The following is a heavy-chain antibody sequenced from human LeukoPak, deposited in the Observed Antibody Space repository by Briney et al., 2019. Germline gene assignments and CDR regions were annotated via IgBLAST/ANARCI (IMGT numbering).Heavy chain of an antibody. V-gene: IGHV3-7*01. Sequence: PGGSLRLSCAASGFTFSNYWMSWVRQAPGKGLEWVANIKQDGSEKYYVDSVKGRFTISRDNSNNTLYLQMNSLRAEDTAVYYCARLKTYYAFWNVFDYWGQGTLVTVSS. CDR2: IKQDGSEK. CDR3: ARLKTYYAFWNVFDY. J-gene: IGHJ4*02. D-gene: IGHD3-3*01. CDR1: GFTFSNYW.